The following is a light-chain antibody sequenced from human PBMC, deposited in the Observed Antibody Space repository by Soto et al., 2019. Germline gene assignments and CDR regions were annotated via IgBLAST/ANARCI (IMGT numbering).Light chain of an antibody. J-gene: IGLJ2*01. CDR1: TGAVTSGHY. CDR2: DIS. Sequence: QAVVTQEPSLTVSPGGTVTLTCGSSTGAVTSGHYPYWFQQKPGQAPRTLIYDISKKHSWTPARFSGSLLGGKAALTLSGAQPEDEADYYCFLTYSGSRVFGGGTKLTVL. V-gene: IGLV7-46*01. CDR3: FLTYSGSRV.